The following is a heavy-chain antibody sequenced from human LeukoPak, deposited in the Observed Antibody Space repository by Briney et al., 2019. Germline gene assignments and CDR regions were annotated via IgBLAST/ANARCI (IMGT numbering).Heavy chain of an antibody. CDR3: AKDRTYGGSYYGDFQH. V-gene: IGHV3-23*01. D-gene: IGHD1-26*01. J-gene: IGHJ1*01. CDR2: ISGSGGST. CDR1: GFTFSSYA. Sequence: PGGSLRLSCAASGFTFSSYAMSWVRQAPGKGLEWVSAISGSGGSTYYADSVKGRFTISRDNYKNTLHLQMNSLRAEDTAVYYCAKDRTYGGSYYGDFQHWGQGTLVTVSS.